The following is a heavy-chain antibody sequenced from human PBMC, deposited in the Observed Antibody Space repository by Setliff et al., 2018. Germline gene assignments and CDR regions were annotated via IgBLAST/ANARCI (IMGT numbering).Heavy chain of an antibody. Sequence: GGSLRLSCAASGFTFSTYAMSWVRQAPGKGLERVSAISGGSGRTYYVATVKGRFTISRDDSKNTLYLQMNSLRAEDTGIYYCAKDRNFPNDVFDTWGQGTMVTVSS. CDR3: AKDRNFPNDVFDT. J-gene: IGHJ3*02. V-gene: IGHV3-23*01. CDR2: ISGGSGRT. CDR1: GFTFSTYA.